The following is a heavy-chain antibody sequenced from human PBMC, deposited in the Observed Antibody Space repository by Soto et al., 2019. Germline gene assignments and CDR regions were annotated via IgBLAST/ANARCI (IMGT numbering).Heavy chain of an antibody. J-gene: IGHJ6*02. Sequence: SVKVSCKASGGTFSSYAISWVRQAPGQGLEWMGGIIPIFGTANYAQKFQGRVTITADESTSTAYMELSSLRSEDTAVYYCARALCSGGSCYSGSYYYYYGMDVWGQGTTVTVSS. CDR2: IIPIFGTA. D-gene: IGHD2-15*01. CDR3: ARALCSGGSCYSGSYYYYYGMDV. V-gene: IGHV1-69*13. CDR1: GGTFSSYA.